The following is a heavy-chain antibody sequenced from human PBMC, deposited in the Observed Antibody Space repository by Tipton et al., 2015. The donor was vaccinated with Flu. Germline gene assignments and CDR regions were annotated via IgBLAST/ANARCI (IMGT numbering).Heavy chain of an antibody. Sequence: TLSLTCAVYGGSFSGYYWSWIRQPPGKGLEWIGEINHSGSTNYNPSLKSRVTISVDTSKNQLSLKLSSVTAADTAVYYCARDRASGSYLYYYYGMDVWGQGTTVTVSS. CDR2: INHSGST. CDR3: ARDRASGSYLYYYYGMDV. V-gene: IGHV4-34*01. J-gene: IGHJ6*02. D-gene: IGHD3-10*01. CDR1: GGSFSGYY.